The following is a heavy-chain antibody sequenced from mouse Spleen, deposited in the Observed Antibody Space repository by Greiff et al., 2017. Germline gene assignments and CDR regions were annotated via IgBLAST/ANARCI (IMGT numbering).Heavy chain of an antibody. CDR2: INPNNGGT. V-gene: IGHV1-26*01. Sequence: EVQLQQSGPELVKPGASVKISCKASGYTFTDYYMNWVKQSHGKSLEWIGDINPNNGGTSYNQKFKGKATLTVDKSSSTAYMELRSLTSEDSAVYYCARSHAKRDWFAYWGQGTLVTVSA. J-gene: IGHJ3*01. CDR1: GYTFTDYY. CDR3: ARSHAKRDWFAY.